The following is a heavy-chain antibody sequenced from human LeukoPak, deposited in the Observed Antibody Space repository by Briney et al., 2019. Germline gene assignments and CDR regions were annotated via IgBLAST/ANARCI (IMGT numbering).Heavy chain of an antibody. CDR2: IYYSGST. J-gene: IGHJ4*02. D-gene: IGHD3-22*01. CDR1: AGSISGYY. CDR3: ARCPRYYDSIGYYHYYCDF. V-gene: IGHV4-59*01. Sequence: SETLSLTCTVSAGSISGYYWSWIRQPPGEGLEWIGYIYYSGSTNYSPSLNSRVTMSVDTSKNQFSLKLTSVTAADTAVYHCARCPRYYDSIGYYHYYCDFWGQGTLGTVSS.